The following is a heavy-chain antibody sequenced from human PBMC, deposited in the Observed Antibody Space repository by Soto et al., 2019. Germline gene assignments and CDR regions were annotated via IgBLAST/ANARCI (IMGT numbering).Heavy chain of an antibody. D-gene: IGHD6-13*01. CDR3: AKGATAAADTGWFDP. CDR1: GFTFSSYA. J-gene: IGHJ5*02. Sequence: GGSLRLSCAASGFTFSSYAMSWVRQAPGKGLEWVSAISGSGGTTYYADSVKGRFTISRDSSKNTLYLQMNSLRAEDTAVYYCAKGATAAADTGWFDPWGQGTLVTVSS. V-gene: IGHV3-23*01. CDR2: ISGSGGTT.